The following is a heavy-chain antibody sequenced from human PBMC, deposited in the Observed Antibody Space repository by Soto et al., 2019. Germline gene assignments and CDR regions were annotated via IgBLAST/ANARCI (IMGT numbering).Heavy chain of an antibody. CDR3: TKEPYSSFVLGTFHH. V-gene: IGHV3-23*01. CDR2: SSGSGGTT. J-gene: IGHJ4*02. CDR1: GFTFRSYA. D-gene: IGHD6-6*01. Sequence: EVQLLESGGGLVQPGGSLRLSCAASGFTFRSYAMNWVRQAPGKGLEWVAGSSGSGGTTYHADSVKGRFNISRDNSKNALLLEMNSLTAQDTAVYYCTKEPYSSFVLGTFHHWGQGALVIVSS.